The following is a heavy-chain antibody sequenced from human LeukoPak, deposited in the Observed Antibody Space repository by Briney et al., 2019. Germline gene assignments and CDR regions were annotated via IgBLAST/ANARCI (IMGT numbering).Heavy chain of an antibody. CDR1: RRTFRSYA. J-gene: IGHJ4*02. CDR2: NTPIFGTA. D-gene: IGHD6-19*01. V-gene: IGHV1-69*05. CDR3: ARDHSRGSGWYEPDYFDY. Sequence: VNVYCPAPRRTFRSYAISWVRQARGQGLEWIGRNTPIFGTANYAQKFQGRVTITTDESTSTAYMELSSLRSEDTAVYYCARDHSRGSGWYEPDYFDYWGQGTLVTVSS.